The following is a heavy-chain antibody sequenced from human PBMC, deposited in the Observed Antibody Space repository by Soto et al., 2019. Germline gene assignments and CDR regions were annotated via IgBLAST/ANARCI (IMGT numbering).Heavy chain of an antibody. J-gene: IGHJ4*02. V-gene: IGHV1-2*04. D-gene: IGHD6-19*01. CDR1: GYTFTGYY. Sequence: QVQLVQSGAEVKKPGASVKVSCKASGYTFTGYYMHWVRQAPGQGLEWMGWINPNRGGTNYAQKFQGWVTMTRDTSISTAYMELSSLRSDDTAVYYCAREASSGWYHFDYWGQGTLVTVSS. CDR2: INPNRGGT. CDR3: AREASSGWYHFDY.